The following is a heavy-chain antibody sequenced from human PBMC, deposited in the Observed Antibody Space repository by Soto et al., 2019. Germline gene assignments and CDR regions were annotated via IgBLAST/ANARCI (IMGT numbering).Heavy chain of an antibody. D-gene: IGHD3-9*01. CDR2: ISGSGGST. CDR1: GFTFSSYA. V-gene: IGHV3-23*01. J-gene: IGHJ4*02. Sequence: GGSPRLSCAASGFTFSSYAMSWVRQAPGKGLEWVSAISGSGGSTYYADSVKGRFTISRDNSKNTLYLQMNSLRAEDTAVYYCAKDLPNEYYDILTGYTPDYWGQGTLVTVSS. CDR3: AKDLPNEYYDILTGYTPDY.